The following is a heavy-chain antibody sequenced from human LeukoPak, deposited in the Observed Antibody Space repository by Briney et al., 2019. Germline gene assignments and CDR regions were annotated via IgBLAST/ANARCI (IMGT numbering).Heavy chain of an antibody. CDR1: GGTFSSYT. CDR3: ARDDGQLWPYAFDI. Sequence: EASVKVSCKASGGTFSSYTISWVRQAPGQGREWMGRISPILGIANYAQKFQGRVTIAADKSTSTAYMELSSLRSEDTAVYYCARDDGQLWPYAFDIWGQGTMVTVSS. V-gene: IGHV1-69*04. CDR2: ISPILGIA. J-gene: IGHJ3*02. D-gene: IGHD5-18*01.